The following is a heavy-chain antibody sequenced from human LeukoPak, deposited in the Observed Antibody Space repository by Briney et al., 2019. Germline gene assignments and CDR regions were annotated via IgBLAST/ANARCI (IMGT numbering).Heavy chain of an antibody. CDR1: GFTFSDHY. J-gene: IGHJ4*02. D-gene: IGHD3-10*01. CDR2: IYSGGST. CDR3: ARDSTHYGSGRSFDY. Sequence: PGGSLRLSCAASGFTFSDHYMDWVRQAPGKGLEWVSIIYSGGSTYYTDSVKGRFTISRDNSKNTLYLQMNSLRAEDTAVYYCARDSTHYGSGRSFDYWGQGTLVTVSS. V-gene: IGHV3-66*01.